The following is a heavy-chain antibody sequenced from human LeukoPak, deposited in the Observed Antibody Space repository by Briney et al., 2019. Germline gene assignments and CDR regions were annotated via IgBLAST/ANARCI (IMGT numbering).Heavy chain of an antibody. CDR3: ARGLPKAVFGVVIED. CDR1: GYPFTSYN. J-gene: IGHJ1*01. Sequence: ASVKVSCKASGYPFTSYNVNWVRQATGQGLEWMGWMNTNSGNTGYSQNFQGRVTMTRETSISTAYMELSSLMSEDTAVYYCARGLPKAVFGVVIEDWGQGTLVTVSS. V-gene: IGHV1-8*01. D-gene: IGHD3-3*01. CDR2: MNTNSGNT.